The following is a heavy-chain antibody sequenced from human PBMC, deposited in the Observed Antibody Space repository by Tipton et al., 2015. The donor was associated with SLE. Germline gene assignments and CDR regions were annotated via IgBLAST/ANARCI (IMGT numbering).Heavy chain of an antibody. Sequence: SLRLSCAASGFTFSIYSMNWVRQAPGKGLEWVSSISSSSSYIYYADSVKGRFTISRDNAKNSLYLQMNSLRAEDTAVYYCARGEGGRGFDYWGQGTLVTVSS. D-gene: IGHD3-16*01. J-gene: IGHJ4*02. CDR1: GFTFSIYS. CDR2: ISSSSSYI. V-gene: IGHV3-21*01. CDR3: ARGEGGRGFDY.